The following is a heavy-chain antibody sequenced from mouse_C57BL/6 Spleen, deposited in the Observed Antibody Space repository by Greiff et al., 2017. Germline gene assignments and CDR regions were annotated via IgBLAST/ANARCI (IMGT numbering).Heavy chain of an antibody. V-gene: IGHV1-50*01. J-gene: IGHJ2*01. Sequence: VQLQQPGAELVKPGASVKLSCKASGYTFTSYWMQWVKQRPGQGLEWIGEIDPSDSYTNYNQKFKGKATLTVDTSSSTAYMQLSSLTSEDSAVYYCARSGYYGSSYSYYFDYWGQGTTLTVSS. CDR2: IDPSDSYT. D-gene: IGHD1-1*01. CDR3: ARSGYYGSSYSYYFDY. CDR1: GYTFTSYW.